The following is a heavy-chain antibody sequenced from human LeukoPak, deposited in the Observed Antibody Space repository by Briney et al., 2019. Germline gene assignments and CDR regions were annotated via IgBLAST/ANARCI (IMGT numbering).Heavy chain of an antibody. J-gene: IGHJ3*02. V-gene: IGHV4-4*07. CDR1: GGSISSYY. CDR3: ARDSGITMVRGPGAFDI. CDR2: IYTSGST. D-gene: IGHD3-10*01. Sequence: TSSETLSLTCTVSGGSISSYYWSWIRQPAGKGLEWLGCIYTSGSTNYNPSLKSRVTMSVDTSKNQFSLKLSSVTAADTAVYYCARDSGITMVRGPGAFDIWGQGTMVTVSS.